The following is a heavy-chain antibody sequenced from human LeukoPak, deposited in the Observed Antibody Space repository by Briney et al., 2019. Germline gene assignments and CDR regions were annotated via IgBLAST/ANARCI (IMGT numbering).Heavy chain of an antibody. V-gene: IGHV4-61*08. CDR1: GGSISSGGYS. Sequence: SQTLSLTCAVSGGSISSGGYSWSWIRQPPGKGLEWIGYIYYSGSTNYNPSLKSRLTISLDTSKNQFSLKLSSVTAADTAVYYCAREPRGWSFFDYWGQGTLVTVSS. CDR3: AREPRGWSFFDY. D-gene: IGHD3-16*02. CDR2: IYYSGST. J-gene: IGHJ4*02.